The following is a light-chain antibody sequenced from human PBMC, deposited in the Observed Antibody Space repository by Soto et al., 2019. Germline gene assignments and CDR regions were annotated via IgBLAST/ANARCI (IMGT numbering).Light chain of an antibody. CDR1: SSDVGGYNY. Sequence: QSALTQPASMSGSPGQSITISCTGTSSDVGGYNYVSWYQQHPGKAPKLMIYDVSNRPSGVSNRFSGSKSGNTASLTISGLQAEDEADYYCSSYTSSGVVFGGGTKLTVL. V-gene: IGLV2-14*01. J-gene: IGLJ2*01. CDR3: SSYTSSGVV. CDR2: DVS.